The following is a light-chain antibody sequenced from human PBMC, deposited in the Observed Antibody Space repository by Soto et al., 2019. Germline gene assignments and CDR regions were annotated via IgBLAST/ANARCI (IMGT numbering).Light chain of an antibody. CDR1: QSVSGW. J-gene: IGKJ2*01. CDR2: QAS. V-gene: IGKV1-5*03. Sequence: DIQMTQSPSTLSASVGDRVAITCRASQSVSGWLAWYQQKPGKVPKLLLYQASTLEDGVPSRFSGSGSGTEITLTISSLQPDDSATYYCQHYNDYSYTFGPGTNLEIK. CDR3: QHYNDYSYT.